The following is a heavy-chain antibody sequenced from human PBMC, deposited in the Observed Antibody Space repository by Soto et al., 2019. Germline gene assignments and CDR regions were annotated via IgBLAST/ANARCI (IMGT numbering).Heavy chain of an antibody. V-gene: IGHV5-51*01. Sequence: GESLKISCKASGYSSANFWIGWVRQMPGKGLEWMGFIHLGGSETRYVPSFQDQVTIPAAKSINTAYLQWSSLRASDTAMFYCSMGTHGNSYYDYLGQGTLVTV. CDR2: IHLGGSET. J-gene: IGHJ4*02. CDR1: GYSSANFW. D-gene: IGHD3-10*01. CDR3: SMGTHGNSYYDY.